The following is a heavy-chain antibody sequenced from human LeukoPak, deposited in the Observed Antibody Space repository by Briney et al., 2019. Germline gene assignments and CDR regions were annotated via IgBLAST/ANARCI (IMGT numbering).Heavy chain of an antibody. D-gene: IGHD5-24*01. CDR2: ISYDGSNK. Sequence: GRSLRLSCAASGFTFSSYGMHWVRQAPGKGLEWVAVISYDGSNKYYADSVKGRFTISRDNSKNTLYLQMNSLRAEDTAVYYCAEDAGLRMAFLLQYYYYGMDVWGQGTTVTVSS. V-gene: IGHV3-30*18. CDR1: GFTFSSYG. CDR3: AEDAGLRMAFLLQYYYYGMDV. J-gene: IGHJ6*02.